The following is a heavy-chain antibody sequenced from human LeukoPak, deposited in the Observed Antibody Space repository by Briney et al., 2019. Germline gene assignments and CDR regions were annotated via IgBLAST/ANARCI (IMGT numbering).Heavy chain of an antibody. Sequence: SETLSLTCAVSGYSISSGYYWGWIRQPPGKGLEWIGSIYHSGSTYYNPSLMSRVTISIDTSNNQFSLKLSSVTAADTAVYYCATTSGSYSHFHHWGQGTVVTVSS. J-gene: IGHJ1*01. CDR3: ATTSGSYSHFHH. CDR2: IYHSGST. CDR1: GYSISSGYY. V-gene: IGHV4-38-2*01. D-gene: IGHD1-26*01.